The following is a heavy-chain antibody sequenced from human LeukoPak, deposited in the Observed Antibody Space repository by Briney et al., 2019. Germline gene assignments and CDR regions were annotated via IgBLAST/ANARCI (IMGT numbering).Heavy chain of an antibody. J-gene: IGHJ4*02. CDR3: AILGHCSSTSCYYFDY. V-gene: IGHV1-69*05. CDR1: GGTFSSYA. CDR2: IIPIFGTA. D-gene: IGHD2-2*01. Sequence: SVKVSCKAFGGTFSSYAISWVRQAPGQGLEWMGGIIPIFGTANYAQKFQGRVTITTDESTSTAYMELSSLRSEDTAVYYCAILGHCSSTSCYYFDYWGQGTLVTVSS.